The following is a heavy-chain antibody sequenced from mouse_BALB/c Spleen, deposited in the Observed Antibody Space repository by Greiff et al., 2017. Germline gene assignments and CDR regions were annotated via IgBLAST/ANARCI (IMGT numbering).Heavy chain of an antibody. Sequence: EVMLVESGGGLVQPGGSLKLSCAASGFTFSSYGMSWVRQTPDKRLVLVATINSNGGSTYYPDSVKGRFTISRDNAKNTLYLQMSSLKSEDTAMYYGAREEKYGNPAWFAYWGQGTLVTVSA. D-gene: IGHD2-10*02. CDR1: GFTFSSYG. CDR2: INSNGGST. J-gene: IGHJ3*01. CDR3: AREEKYGNPAWFAY. V-gene: IGHV5-6-3*01.